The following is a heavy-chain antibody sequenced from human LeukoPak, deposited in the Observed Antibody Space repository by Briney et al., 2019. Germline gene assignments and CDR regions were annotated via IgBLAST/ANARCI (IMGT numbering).Heavy chain of an antibody. V-gene: IGHV1-46*01. CDR1: GYTFTSYY. CDR3: ARVVGGDCSSTSCLYY. D-gene: IGHD2-2*01. J-gene: IGHJ4*02. CDR2: INPSGGST. Sequence: ASVKVSCKAPGYTFTSYYMHWVRQAPGQGLEGMGIINPSGGSTSYAQKFQGRVTMTRDTSTSTVYMELSSLRSEDTAVYYCARVVGGDCSSTSCLYYWGQGTLVTVSS.